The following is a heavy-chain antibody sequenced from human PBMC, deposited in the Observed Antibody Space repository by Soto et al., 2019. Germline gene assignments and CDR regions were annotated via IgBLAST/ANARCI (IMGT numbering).Heavy chain of an antibody. Sequence: SETLSLTSPVSGGSISSYYWSWIRQPPGKGLEWIGYIYYSGSTNYNPSLKSRVTISVDTSKNQFSLKLSSVTAAYTAVYYCARESYGYFDYWGQGTLVTVSS. J-gene: IGHJ4*02. V-gene: IGHV4-59*12. CDR3: ARESYGYFDY. CDR2: IYYSGST. D-gene: IGHD5-18*01. CDR1: GGSISSYY.